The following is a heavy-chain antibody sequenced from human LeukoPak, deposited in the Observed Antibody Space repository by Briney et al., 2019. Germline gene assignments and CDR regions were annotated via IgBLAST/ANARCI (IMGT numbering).Heavy chain of an antibody. Sequence: PSETLSLTCAVYGGSFSAYYWSWIRQPPGEGLEWIGEINHSGSTYYNPSLKSRVTISVDTSKNQFSLKLRSVTAADTAVYYCARVTSRLGVCDYWGQGSLVTVSS. CDR1: GGSFSAYY. J-gene: IGHJ4*02. CDR2: INHSGST. D-gene: IGHD2-8*01. V-gene: IGHV4-34*01. CDR3: ARVTSRLGVCDY.